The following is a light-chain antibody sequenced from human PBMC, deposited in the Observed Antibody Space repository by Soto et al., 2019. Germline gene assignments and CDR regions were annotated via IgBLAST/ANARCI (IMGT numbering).Light chain of an antibody. V-gene: IGKV3-15*01. CDR2: GAS. J-gene: IGKJ4*01. CDR1: QTLYNN. CDR3: QQYSDWPLT. Sequence: EIVMTQSPATLSVSPGERATLSCRASQTLYNNLAWYQQKLGQAPRLLIYGASARATDIPARFSGSGSGTEFTLTISGLQSEDFAIYYWQQYSDWPLTFGGGTKVEIK.